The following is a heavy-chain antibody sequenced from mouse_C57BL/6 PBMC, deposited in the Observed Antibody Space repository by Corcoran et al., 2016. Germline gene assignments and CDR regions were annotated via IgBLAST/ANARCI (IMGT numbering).Heavy chain of an antibody. J-gene: IGHJ2*01. Sequence: QIQLVQSGPELKKPGETVKISCKASGYTFTTYGMSWVKQAPGKGLKWMGWINTYSGVPTYADDFKGRFAFSLETSASTAYLQINNLKNEDTATYFCARQDGYYKYFFDYWGQGTTLTVSS. CDR3: ARQDGYYKYFFDY. D-gene: IGHD2-3*01. CDR2: INTYSGVP. V-gene: IGHV9-3*01. CDR1: GYTFTTYG.